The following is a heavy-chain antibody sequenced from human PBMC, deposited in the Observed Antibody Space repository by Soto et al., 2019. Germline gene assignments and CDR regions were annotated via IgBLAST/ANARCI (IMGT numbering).Heavy chain of an antibody. D-gene: IGHD3-9*01. V-gene: IGHV3-30-3*01. CDR1: GFTFSSYA. Sequence: QVQLVESGGGVVQPGRSLRLSCAASGFTFSSYAMHWVRQAPGKGLEWVAVISYDGSNKYYADSVKGRFTISRDNSKNTLYLQMNSLRAEDTAVYYCARAQGFYDILTGYPVFDIWGQGTMVTVSS. J-gene: IGHJ3*02. CDR3: ARAQGFYDILTGYPVFDI. CDR2: ISYDGSNK.